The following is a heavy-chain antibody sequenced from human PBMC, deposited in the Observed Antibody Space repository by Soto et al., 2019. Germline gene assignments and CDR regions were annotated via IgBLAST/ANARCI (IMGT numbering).Heavy chain of an antibody. V-gene: IGHV4-34*01. D-gene: IGHD3-22*01. CDR3: STNQDDIRGRTPLLFDS. J-gene: IGHJ4*02. CDR2: IKYSGNT. CDR1: GVSFSEYY. Sequence: SETRSLTCAVYGVSFSEYYCSLIRQPPGKGPEWIGYIKYSGNTYYNPSLKSRLTISLDTSKNQFSLHLSSVTAADTAVYYCSTNQDDIRGRTPLLFDSRGQGTLVTVSS.